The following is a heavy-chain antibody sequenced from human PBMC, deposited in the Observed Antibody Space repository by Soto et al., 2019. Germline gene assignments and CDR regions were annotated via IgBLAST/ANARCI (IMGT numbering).Heavy chain of an antibody. Sequence: SGPTLVNPTQTLTLTCTFSGFSLSTSGMCVSWIRQPPGKALEWLALIDWDDDKYYSTSLKTRLTISKDTSKNQVVLTMTNMDPVDAATYYCARGRRGYSYGRDFDYWGQGTLVTVSS. D-gene: IGHD5-18*01. CDR2: IDWDDDK. CDR1: GFSLSTSGMC. CDR3: ARGRRGYSYGRDFDY. V-gene: IGHV2-70*01. J-gene: IGHJ4*02.